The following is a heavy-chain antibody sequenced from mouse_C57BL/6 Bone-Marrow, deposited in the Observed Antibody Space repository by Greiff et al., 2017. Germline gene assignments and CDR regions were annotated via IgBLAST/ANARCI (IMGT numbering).Heavy chain of an antibody. V-gene: IGHV1-80*01. J-gene: IGHJ3*01. CDR1: GYAFSSYW. Sequence: VKLQQSGAELVKPGASVKISCKASGYAFSSYWMNWVKQRPGKGLEWIGQIYPGDGDTNYNGKFKGKATLTADKSSSTAYMQLSSLTSEDAAVYFCARRGGYYGFAYWGQGTLVTVSA. CDR2: IYPGDGDT. D-gene: IGHD1-1*01. CDR3: ARRGGYYGFAY.